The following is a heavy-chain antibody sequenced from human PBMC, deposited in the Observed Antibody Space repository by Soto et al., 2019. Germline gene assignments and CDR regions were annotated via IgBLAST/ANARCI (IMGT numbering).Heavy chain of an antibody. CDR1: GGSISSGGYY. J-gene: IGHJ4*02. CDR2: IYYSGST. V-gene: IGHV4-31*03. D-gene: IGHD3-22*01. Sequence: PSETLSLTCTVSGGSISSGGYYWSWIRQHPGKGLEWIGYIYYSGSTYYNPSLKSRVTISVDTSKNQFSLKLSSVTAADTAVYYCARVPDYYDGSFLDYWGQGTLVTVSS. CDR3: ARVPDYYDGSFLDY.